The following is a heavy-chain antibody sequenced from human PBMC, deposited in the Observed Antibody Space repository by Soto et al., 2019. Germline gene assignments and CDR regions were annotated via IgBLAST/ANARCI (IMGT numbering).Heavy chain of an antibody. J-gene: IGHJ5*02. V-gene: IGHV3-15*07. Sequence: EVQLVESGGGLVKPGVSLRLSCAASGFIFSNAWMNLVRQAPGKGLEWVGRIRSKVDGETTDYTAPVKGRFTISRDDSQKTLFLQMNSLKTDDTAVYYCTTDVLNWFDPCGHGTMVIVSS. CDR2: IRSKVDGETT. CDR3: TTDVLNWFDP. CDR1: GFIFSNAW.